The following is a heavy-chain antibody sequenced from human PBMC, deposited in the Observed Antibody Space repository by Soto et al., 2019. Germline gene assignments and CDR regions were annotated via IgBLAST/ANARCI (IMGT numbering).Heavy chain of an antibody. CDR3: ARDNGWFDP. V-gene: IGHV1-18*04. J-gene: IGHJ5*02. CDR2: ISAYNGNT. CDR1: GYXFTXXX. Sequence: QVQLVQSGAEVKXXXXXXXXSCKASGYXFTXXXXSWVRQAXGQGLEWMGWISAYNGNTNYAQKLQGRVTMTTDTSTSTAYMELRSLRSDDTAVYYCARDNGWFDPWGQGTLVTVSS. D-gene: IGHD2-8*01.